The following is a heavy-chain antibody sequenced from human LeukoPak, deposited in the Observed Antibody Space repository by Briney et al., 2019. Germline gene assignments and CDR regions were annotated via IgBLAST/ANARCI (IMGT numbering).Heavy chain of an antibody. J-gene: IGHJ4*02. D-gene: IGHD6-6*01. V-gene: IGHV1-8*02. Sequence: ASVKVSCKASGYTFSSYDIIWVRQATGQGLEWMGWMNPNSGSTAYAQKFQGRVTVSRDTSISTAYMELSSLRSEDTAVYYCARLPKYSRPLDYWGQGTLVTVSS. CDR1: GYTFSSYD. CDR2: MNPNSGST. CDR3: ARLPKYSRPLDY.